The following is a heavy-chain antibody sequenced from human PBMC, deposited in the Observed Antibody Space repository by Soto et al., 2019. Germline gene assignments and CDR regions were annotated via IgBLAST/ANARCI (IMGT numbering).Heavy chain of an antibody. CDR2: IYYSGST. D-gene: IGHD2-21*02. CDR3: ARVFELTGDYWFDP. V-gene: IGHV4-59*01. Sequence: PSETLPLTSTLSGCSISNYYWSWIRQPPGKGLEWIGYIYYSGSTNYNPSLKSRVTISVDTSKNQFSLKLSSVTAADTAVYYCARVFELTGDYWFDPWGKGTLVTVSS. CDR1: GCSISNYY. J-gene: IGHJ5*02.